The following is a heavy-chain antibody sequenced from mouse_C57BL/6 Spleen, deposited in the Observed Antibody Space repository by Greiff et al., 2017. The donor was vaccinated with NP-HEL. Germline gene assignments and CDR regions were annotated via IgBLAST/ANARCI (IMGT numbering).Heavy chain of an antibody. CDR2: IDPETGGT. CDR1: GYTFTDYE. J-gene: IGHJ2*01. Sequence: VKLQESGAELVRPGASVTLSCKASGYTFTDYEMHWVKQTPVHGLEWIGAIDPETGGTAYNQKFKGKAILTADKSSSTAYMELRSLTSEDSAVYYCTREIITTVVAPNDYWGQGTTLTVSS. CDR3: TREIITTVVAPNDY. D-gene: IGHD1-1*01. V-gene: IGHV1-15*01.